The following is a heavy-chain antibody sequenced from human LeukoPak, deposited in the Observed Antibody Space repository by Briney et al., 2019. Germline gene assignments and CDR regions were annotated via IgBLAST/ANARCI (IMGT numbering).Heavy chain of an antibody. CDR3: ATETGITIFGVVSPPPFDY. CDR2: ISGSGGST. Sequence: GGSLRLSCAASGFTFSSYAMSWVRQAPGKGLEWVSAISGSGGSTYYADSVKGRFTISRDNPKNTLYLQMNSLRAEDTAVYYCATETGITIFGVVSPPPFDYWGQGTLVTVSS. V-gene: IGHV3-23*01. CDR1: GFTFSSYA. D-gene: IGHD3-3*01. J-gene: IGHJ4*02.